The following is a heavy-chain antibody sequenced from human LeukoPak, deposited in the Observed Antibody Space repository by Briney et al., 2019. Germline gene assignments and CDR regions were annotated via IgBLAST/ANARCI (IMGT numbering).Heavy chain of an antibody. CDR1: GFTFSSYA. CDR3: ARESTYYYDSMAFDY. Sequence: GGSLRLSCAASGFTFSSYAMHWVRQAPGKGLEWVAVISYDGSNKYHADSVKGRFTISRDNSKNTLYLQMNSLRAEDTAVYYCARESTYYYDSMAFDYWGQGTLVTVSS. V-gene: IGHV3-30-3*01. D-gene: IGHD3-22*01. CDR2: ISYDGSNK. J-gene: IGHJ4*02.